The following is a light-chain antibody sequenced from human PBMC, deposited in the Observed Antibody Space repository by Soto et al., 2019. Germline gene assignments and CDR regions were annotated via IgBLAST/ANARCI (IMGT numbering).Light chain of an antibody. V-gene: IGLV2-23*02. CDR2: EVS. CDR1: SSDVGNYNL. Sequence: QSALTQPASVSGSPGQSITISCTGTSSDVGNYNLVSWYQQHPGKAPKLMIYEVSKRPSGVSNRFSASKSGNMASLTISGLQAEDGADYYCCSYAGSNTWVFGGGTKLTVL. CDR3: CSYAGSNTWV. J-gene: IGLJ3*02.